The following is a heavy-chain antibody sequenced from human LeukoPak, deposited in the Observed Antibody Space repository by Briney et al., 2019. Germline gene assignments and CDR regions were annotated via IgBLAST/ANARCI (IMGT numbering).Heavy chain of an antibody. CDR1: GFAFTDYY. J-gene: IGHJ6*02. D-gene: IGHD3-22*01. Sequence: GASVKVSCKASGFAFTDYYIHWVRQAPGHGLEWMGWITPNSGGTNYAQKFQGRFTMTGDTSLSTAYMELTRLTPDDTALYYCARSGLVQSAHGTYYIHNGLDVWGQGTRVTVSS. V-gene: IGHV1-2*02. CDR2: ITPNSGGT. CDR3: ARSGLVQSAHGTYYIHNGLDV.